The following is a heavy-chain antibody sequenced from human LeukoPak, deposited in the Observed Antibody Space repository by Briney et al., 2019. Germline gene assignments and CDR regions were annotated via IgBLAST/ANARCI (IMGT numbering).Heavy chain of an antibody. D-gene: IGHD5-18*01. CDR2: ISYDGSNK. Sequence: PGRSLRLSCAASGFTFSSYAMHWVRQAPGKGLEWVAVISYDGSNKYYADSVKGRFTISRDNSKNTLYLQMNSLRAEDTAVYYCAKDISWIRLWLAYYYYGMDVWGQGTTVTVSS. CDR3: AKDISWIRLWLAYYYYGMDV. V-gene: IGHV3-30*18. J-gene: IGHJ6*02. CDR1: GFTFSSYA.